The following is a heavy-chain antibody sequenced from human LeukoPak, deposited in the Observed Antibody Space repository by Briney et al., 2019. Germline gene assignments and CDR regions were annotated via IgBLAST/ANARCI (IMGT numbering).Heavy chain of an antibody. CDR3: VKEGPGYYDSSGYFAYFDY. CDR1: GFTYSSNS. D-gene: IGHD3-22*01. Sequence: PGGSLKLSCSASGFTYSSNSMHWVRQATGKGLEYGSALRGNGGSTYYADSVRGRFTISRDNSKNTLYLQMSSLRAEDTAVYCCVKEGPGYYDSSGYFAYFDYWGQGTLVTVSS. CDR2: LRGNGGST. V-gene: IGHV3-64D*06. J-gene: IGHJ4*02.